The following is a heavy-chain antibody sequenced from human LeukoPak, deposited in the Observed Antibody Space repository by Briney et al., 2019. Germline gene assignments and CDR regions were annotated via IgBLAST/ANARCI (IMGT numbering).Heavy chain of an antibody. CDR1: GGSISNYY. CDR3: ARRPTYYYDTSGYNPDWYFDL. J-gene: IGHJ2*01. D-gene: IGHD3-22*01. V-gene: IGHV4-4*09. Sequence: SETLSLTCTVSGGSISNYYWSWIRQPPGKGLQWIGYIYSSGITSYNPSLRSRVTISVDTSKNQFSLKLSSVTAADTAVYYCARRPTYYYDTSGYNPDWYFDLWGRGTLVTVSS. CDR2: IYSSGIT.